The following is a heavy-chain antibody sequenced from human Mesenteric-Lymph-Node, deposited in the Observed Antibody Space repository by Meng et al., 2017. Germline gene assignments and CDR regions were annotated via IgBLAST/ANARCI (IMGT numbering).Heavy chain of an antibody. CDR2: IYYSGST. CDR1: GGAGSGGGDY. Sequence: GRGGVEAGQGRAVSGAGSGGAGSGGGDYGAWVRQHPGKGLEWVGHIYYSGSTFYNPSLKRRVIISIDTSKNQFSLNLRSVTAADTAVYYCARVSSGWDYFDYWGQGTLVTVSS. D-gene: IGHD6-19*01. V-gene: IGHV4-31*11. J-gene: IGHJ4*02. CDR3: ARVSSGWDYFDY.